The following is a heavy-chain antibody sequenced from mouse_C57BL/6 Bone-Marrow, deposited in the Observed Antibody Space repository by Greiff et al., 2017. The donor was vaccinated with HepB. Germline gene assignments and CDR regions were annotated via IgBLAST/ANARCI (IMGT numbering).Heavy chain of an antibody. CDR3: ARDYYGSSFYWYFDV. Sequence: QVQLQQPGAELVRPGTSVKLSYKASGYTFTSYWMHWVKQRPGQGLEWIGVIDPSDSYTNYNQKFKGKATLTVDTSSSTAYMQLSSLTSEDSAVYYCARDYYGSSFYWYFDVWGTGTTVTVSS. V-gene: IGHV1-59*01. D-gene: IGHD1-1*01. CDR1: GYTFTSYW. J-gene: IGHJ1*03. CDR2: IDPSDSYT.